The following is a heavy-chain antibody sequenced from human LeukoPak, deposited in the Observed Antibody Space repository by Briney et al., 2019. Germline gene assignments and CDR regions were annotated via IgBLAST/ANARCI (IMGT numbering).Heavy chain of an antibody. J-gene: IGHJ4*02. CDR2: INSDGSWT. D-gene: IGHD2/OR15-2a*01. Sequence: GGSLRLSCVASGNYWMHWVRQAPGKGLVWVSHINSDGSWTSYADSVKGRFTISKDNAKNTVYLQMNSLRAEDTAVYYCVSFYETYWGRGTLVTVS. CDR3: VSFYETY. V-gene: IGHV3-74*01. CDR1: GNYW.